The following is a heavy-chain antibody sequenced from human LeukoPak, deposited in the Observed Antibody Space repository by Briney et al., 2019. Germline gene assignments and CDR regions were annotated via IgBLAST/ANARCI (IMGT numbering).Heavy chain of an antibody. D-gene: IGHD2-15*01. J-gene: IGHJ5*02. CDR2: INPNSGGT. Sequence: ASVKVSCKASGYTFTGYYMHWVRQAPGQGLEWMGWINPNSGGTNYAQKFQGRVTMTRDTSIGTAYMELSRLRSDDTAVYYCARAYTGCSGGSCYSSEFDPWGQGTLVTVSS. CDR3: ARAYTGCSGGSCYSSEFDP. CDR1: GYTFTGYY. V-gene: IGHV1-2*02.